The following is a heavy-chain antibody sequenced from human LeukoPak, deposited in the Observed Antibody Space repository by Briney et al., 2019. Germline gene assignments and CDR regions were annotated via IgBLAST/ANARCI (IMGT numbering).Heavy chain of an antibody. D-gene: IGHD3-22*01. J-gene: IGHJ5*02. Sequence: SAKVSCKASGGTCSSYAISWVRQAPGQGLEWMGGIIPIFGTANYAQKFQGRVTITTDESTSTAYMELSSLRSEDTAVYYCASATYYYDSSGPRGGWFDPWGQGTLVTVSS. V-gene: IGHV1-69*05. CDR3: ASATYYYDSSGPRGGWFDP. CDR1: GGTCSSYA. CDR2: IIPIFGTA.